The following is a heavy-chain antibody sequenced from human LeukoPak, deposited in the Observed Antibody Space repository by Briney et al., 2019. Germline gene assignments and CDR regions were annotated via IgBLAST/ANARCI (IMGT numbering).Heavy chain of an antibody. V-gene: IGHV4-34*01. CDR2: INHSGST. CDR3: ARLRGPYGDYYY. CDR1: GGSFSGYY. D-gene: IGHD4-17*01. J-gene: IGHJ4*02. Sequence: SETLSLTCAVYGGSFSGYYWSWIRQPPGKGLEWIGEINHSGSTDYNASLKSRITISVDTSMNQFSLKLSSVTAADTAVYYCARLRGPYGDYYYWGQGTLVTVSS.